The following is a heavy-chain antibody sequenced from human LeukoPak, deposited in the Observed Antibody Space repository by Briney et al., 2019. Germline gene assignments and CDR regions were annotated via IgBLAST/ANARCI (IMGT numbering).Heavy chain of an antibody. D-gene: IGHD4-11*01. CDR3: ARLSSSGYSNWFDP. Sequence: KPSETLSLTCTVSGGSISSYYWSWIRQPPGKGLEWIGYIYTSGSTNYNPSLKSRVTISVDTSKNQFSLKLSSVTAADTAVYYCARLSSSGYSNWFDPWGQGTLVTVSS. V-gene: IGHV4-4*09. J-gene: IGHJ5*02. CDR2: IYTSGST. CDR1: GGSISSYY.